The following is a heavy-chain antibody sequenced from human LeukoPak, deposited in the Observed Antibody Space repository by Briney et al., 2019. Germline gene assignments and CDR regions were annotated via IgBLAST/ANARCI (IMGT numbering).Heavy chain of an antibody. CDR1: GFTFSTYG. J-gene: IGHJ4*02. V-gene: IGHV3-33*01. D-gene: IGHD5-12*01. Sequence: GGSLRLSCAASGFTFSTYGMHWVRQAPGKGLEWVAVIWYDGSNKYYADSVKGRFTISRDNAKNTLYLQMNSLRAEDTAVYYCARALWISFDYWGQGTLVTVSS. CDR2: IWYDGSNK. CDR3: ARALWISFDY.